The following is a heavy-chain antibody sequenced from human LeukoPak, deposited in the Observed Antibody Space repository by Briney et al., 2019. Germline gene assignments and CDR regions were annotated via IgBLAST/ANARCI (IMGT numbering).Heavy chain of an antibody. CDR1: GGTFSSYA. CDR2: IIPIFGTA. CDR3: ARDGGYCSSTSCYEFYY. J-gene: IGHJ4*02. D-gene: IGHD2-2*01. V-gene: IGHV1-69*13. Sequence: SVKVSCKASGGTFSSYAISWVRQAPGQGLEWMGGIIPIFGTANYAQKFQGRVTITADESTSTAYMELSSLRSEDTAVYYCARDGGYCSSTSCYEFYYWGQGTLVTVSS.